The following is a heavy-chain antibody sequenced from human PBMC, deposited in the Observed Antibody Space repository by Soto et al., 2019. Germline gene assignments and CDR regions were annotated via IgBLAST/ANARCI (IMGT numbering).Heavy chain of an antibody. D-gene: IGHD6-13*01. CDR2: ISAYNGNT. Sequence: QVQLVQSGAEVKKPGASVKVSCKASGYTFTGYGISWVRQAPGQGLEWMGWISAYNGNTKYVQKFQGRVTMTTDTSSSTAYMELRSLRSDDTAVYYCARDAAAGLNDYWGQGTLVTVSS. CDR3: ARDAAAGLNDY. V-gene: IGHV1-18*01. J-gene: IGHJ4*02. CDR1: GYTFTGYG.